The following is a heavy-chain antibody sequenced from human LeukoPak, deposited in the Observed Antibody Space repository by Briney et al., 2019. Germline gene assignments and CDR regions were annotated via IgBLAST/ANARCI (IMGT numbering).Heavy chain of an antibody. V-gene: IGHV1-3*01. D-gene: IGHD2-2*01. J-gene: IGHJ4*02. CDR1: LYSFTSSA. CDR2: INVGIGKP. Sequence: AAVKVSCKHSLYSFTSSAMQWVRQAPGQRLEWMGWINVGIGKPKYSQKFQGRVTITRDTSASTGYMELSSLRSEDTGVYYCARSPWDLKAMPLDYGGQGTLVTVSS. CDR3: ARSPWDLKAMPLDY.